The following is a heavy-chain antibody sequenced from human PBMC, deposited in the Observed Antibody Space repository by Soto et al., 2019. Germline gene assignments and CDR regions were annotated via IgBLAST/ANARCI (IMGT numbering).Heavy chain of an antibody. Sequence: EVHLVESGGGLVEPGGSLRLSCAASGFIFNNAWMTWVRQAPGYGLEWVAHLKSRPDGGTAYYAASVKGRFTISRDDSRHNLYLQMNSLRIEDTAVYYCATSGPRDWYFNLWGRGALVPVSA. J-gene: IGHJ2*01. CDR3: ATSGPRDWYFNL. CDR1: GFIFNNAW. CDR2: LKSRPDGGTA. V-gene: IGHV3-15*01.